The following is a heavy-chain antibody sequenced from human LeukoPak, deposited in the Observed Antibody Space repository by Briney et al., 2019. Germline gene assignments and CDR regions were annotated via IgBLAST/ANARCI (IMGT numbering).Heavy chain of an antibody. J-gene: IGHJ4*02. V-gene: IGHV3-64*01. Sequence: GGSLRLSCAASGFTFRSFAMHWVRQAPGKGLEYVSGISSNGGNTFYASSVQGRFTISRDSSKNTLYLQMGSLRGDDTAVYYCATIGLPWGQGTLVTVSS. CDR2: ISSNGGNT. D-gene: IGHD3-22*01. CDR1: GFTFRSFA. CDR3: ATIGLP.